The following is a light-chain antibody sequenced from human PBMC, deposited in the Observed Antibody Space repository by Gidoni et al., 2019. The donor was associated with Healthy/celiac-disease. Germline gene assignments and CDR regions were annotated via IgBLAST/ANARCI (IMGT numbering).Light chain of an antibody. CDR2: GAS. J-gene: IGKJ1*01. Sequence: PGERATLSCRASQSVSSNLAWYQQKPGQAPRLLIYGASTRATGIPARFSGSGSGTEFTLTISSLQSEDFAVYYCQQYNNWPQTFGQGTKVEIK. CDR3: QQYNNWPQT. CDR1: QSVSSN. V-gene: IGKV3-15*01.